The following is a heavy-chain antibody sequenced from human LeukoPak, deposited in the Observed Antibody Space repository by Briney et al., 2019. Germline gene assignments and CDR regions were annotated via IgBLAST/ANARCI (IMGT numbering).Heavy chain of an antibody. Sequence: SETLSLTCAVYGGSFSGHYWTWIRQPPGKGLEWIGYIYYSGSTNYNPSLKGRVTISVDTSKNRFSLKLRSVTAADTAVYYCARTTTVRGTYYMDVWGKGTTVTVSS. CDR1: GGSFSGHY. CDR3: ARTTTVRGTYYMDV. CDR2: IYYSGST. V-gene: IGHV4-59*11. J-gene: IGHJ6*03. D-gene: IGHD3-10*01.